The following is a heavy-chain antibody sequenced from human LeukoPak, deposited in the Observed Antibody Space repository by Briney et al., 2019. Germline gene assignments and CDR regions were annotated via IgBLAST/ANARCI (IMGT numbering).Heavy chain of an antibody. CDR3: ARAPAGTLDF. J-gene: IGHJ4*02. CDR2: IKGTGDSP. V-gene: IGHV1-46*01. Sequence: ASVKVSCMASGFTVTNYHMHWVRQAPGQGLEWVGLIKGTGDSPDYAQKFQGRVTVTCDTSTNTAYLELRSLKLEDTAVYYCARAPAGTLDFWGQGTLVTVS. CDR1: GFTVTNYH. D-gene: IGHD6-13*01.